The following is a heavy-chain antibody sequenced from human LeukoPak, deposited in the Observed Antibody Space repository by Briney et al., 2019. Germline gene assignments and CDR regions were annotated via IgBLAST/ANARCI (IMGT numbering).Heavy chain of an antibody. CDR1: GFTFSSYS. J-gene: IGHJ6*03. V-gene: IGHV3-21*01. CDR2: ISTSHSYI. D-gene: IGHD3-10*01. CDR3: ARDAFLWFGEDYYYMDV. Sequence: GGSLRLSCAASGFTFSSYSMNWVRQAPGKGLEWVSSISTSHSYIYYADSLKGRFTISRDNAKNSLYLQMNSLRAEDTAVYYCARDAFLWFGEDYYYMDVWGKGTTVTVSS.